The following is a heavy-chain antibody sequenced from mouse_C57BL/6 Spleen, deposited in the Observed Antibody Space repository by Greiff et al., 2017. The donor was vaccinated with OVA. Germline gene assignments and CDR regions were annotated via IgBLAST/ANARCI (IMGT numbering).Heavy chain of an antibody. CDR1: GYTFTDYY. Sequence: EVQLQQSGPELVKPGASVKISCKASGYTFTDYYMNWVKQSHGKSLEWIGDINPNNGGTSYNQKFKGKATLTVDKSSSTAYMELRSLTSEDSAVYYCASWLLAWFAYWGQGTLVTVSA. V-gene: IGHV1-26*01. CDR3: ASWLLAWFAY. J-gene: IGHJ3*01. D-gene: IGHD2-3*01. CDR2: INPNNGGT.